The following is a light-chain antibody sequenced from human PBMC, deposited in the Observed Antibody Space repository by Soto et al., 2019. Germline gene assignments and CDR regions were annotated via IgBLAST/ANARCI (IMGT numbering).Light chain of an antibody. CDR1: QSVSSN. V-gene: IGKV3-15*01. Sequence: TPSPSALALSTGERATLSCRASQSVSSNLAWYQQKPGQAPRLLIYGASTRATGVPARFSGSGSGTEFTLTISSLQSEDFAVYYCQQYNNWPRTFGQGTRLEIK. CDR3: QQYNNWPRT. J-gene: IGKJ5*01. CDR2: GAS.